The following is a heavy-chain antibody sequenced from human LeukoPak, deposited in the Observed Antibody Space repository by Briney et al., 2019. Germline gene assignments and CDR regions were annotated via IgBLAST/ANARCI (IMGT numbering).Heavy chain of an antibody. CDR3: AKDQEYCSSTSCYGGDYFDY. V-gene: IGHV3-23*01. Sequence: GGSLRLSCAASGFTFSSYAMSWVRQAPGKGLEWVSAVSGSGGSTYYADSVRGRFTVSRDTSKNTLYLQMNSLRAEDTAVYYCAKDQEYCSSTSCYGGDYFDYWGQGTLVTVSS. CDR2: VSGSGGST. J-gene: IGHJ4*02. CDR1: GFTFSSYA. D-gene: IGHD2-2*01.